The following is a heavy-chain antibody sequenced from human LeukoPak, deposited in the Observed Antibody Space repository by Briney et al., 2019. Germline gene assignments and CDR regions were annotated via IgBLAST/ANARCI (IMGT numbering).Heavy chain of an antibody. Sequence: PSETLSLTCTVSGGSISSGGYYWSWIRRHPGKGLEWIGYIYYSGSTYYNPSLKSRVTISVDTSKNQFSLKLSSVTAADTAVYYCARHCGGDCYSGSDEAYFDYWGQGTLVTVSS. CDR3: ARHCGGDCYSGSDEAYFDY. V-gene: IGHV4-31*03. D-gene: IGHD2-21*02. CDR1: GGSISSGGYY. J-gene: IGHJ4*02. CDR2: IYYSGST.